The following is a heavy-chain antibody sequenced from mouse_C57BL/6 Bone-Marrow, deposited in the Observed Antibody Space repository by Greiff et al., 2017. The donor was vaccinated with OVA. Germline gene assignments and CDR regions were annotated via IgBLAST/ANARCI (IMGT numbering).Heavy chain of an antibody. V-gene: IGHV1-64*01. CDR3: ARGQYYYGSSNGCFDV. CDR2: IHPNSGST. D-gene: IGHD1-1*01. J-gene: IGHJ1*03. CDR1: GYTFTSYW. Sequence: QVQLQQPGAELVKPGASVKLSCKASGYTFTSYWMHWVKQRPGQGLEWIGMIHPNSGSTNYNEKLKSKATLTVDKSSSTAYMQLSSLTSEDSAVYYWARGQYYYGSSNGCFDVWGTGPTVTVSS.